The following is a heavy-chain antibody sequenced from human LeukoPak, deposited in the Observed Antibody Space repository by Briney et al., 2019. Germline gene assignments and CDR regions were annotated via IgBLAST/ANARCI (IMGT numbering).Heavy chain of an antibody. J-gene: IGHJ5*02. CDR3: GRVDGYYGKGFDP. CDR2: IFTSGIT. Sequence: SETLSLTRTVSGHSLNGYYWGWIRQPAGKGLEWIGRIFTSGITQYSPSLRSRVTMSIDTPKNQFSLKLISAAAADTAVYYCGRVDGYYGKGFDPWGQGTLVTVSS. V-gene: IGHV4-4*07. D-gene: IGHD4-17*01. CDR1: GHSLNGYY.